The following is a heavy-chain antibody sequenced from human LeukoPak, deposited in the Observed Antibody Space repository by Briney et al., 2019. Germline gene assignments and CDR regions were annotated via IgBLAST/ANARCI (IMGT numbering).Heavy chain of an antibody. CDR1: GFTFIAYG. D-gene: IGHD2-21*02. Sequence: GGSLRLSCAASGFTFIAYGMQWVRQAPGKGPVWVSRINNDGSSTSYADSVKGRFTISRDNAKNTLYLQVNSLRAEDTGVYYCARELPREVTLDYWGQGTLVTVSS. CDR2: INNDGSST. J-gene: IGHJ4*02. V-gene: IGHV3-74*01. CDR3: ARELPREVTLDY.